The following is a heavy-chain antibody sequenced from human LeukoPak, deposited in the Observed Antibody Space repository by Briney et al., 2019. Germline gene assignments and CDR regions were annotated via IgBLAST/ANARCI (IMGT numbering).Heavy chain of an antibody. CDR2: ISSSDTTI. Sequence: GGSLRLSCAASGFTFSDSYMSWLRQAPGKGLEWVSYISSSDTTIYYADSVKGRFTISRDNAKNSLSLQMNSLRAEDTAVYYCARDQSGEWELLSGWWFDPWGQGTLVTVSS. V-gene: IGHV3-11*01. CDR3: ARDQSGEWELLSGWWFDP. J-gene: IGHJ5*02. D-gene: IGHD1-26*01. CDR1: GFTFSDSY.